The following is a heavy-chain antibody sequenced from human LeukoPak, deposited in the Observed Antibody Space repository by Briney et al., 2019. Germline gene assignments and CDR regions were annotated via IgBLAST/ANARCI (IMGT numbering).Heavy chain of an antibody. Sequence: PGRSLRLSCAASGFTFSSYAMHWVRQATGKGLEWVAVISYDGSNKYYADSVKGRFTISRDNSKNTLYLQMNSLRAEDTAVYYCARGGKQWLVRYYYYGMDVWGKGTTVTVSS. CDR1: GFTFSSYA. CDR3: ARGGKQWLVRYYYYGMDV. CDR2: ISYDGSNK. V-gene: IGHV3-30*04. D-gene: IGHD6-19*01. J-gene: IGHJ6*04.